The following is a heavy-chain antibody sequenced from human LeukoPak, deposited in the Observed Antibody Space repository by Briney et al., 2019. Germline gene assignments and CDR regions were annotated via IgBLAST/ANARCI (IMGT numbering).Heavy chain of an antibody. CDR3: ARADCSGSTCYLRHSWFDP. CDR1: GFTLSTFD. Sequence: GGSLRLSCAASGFTLSTFDMNWVRQAPGKGLEWVSSISTSSRYIYYRDSVKGRRTISRDDAKNSLYLQMNSLTVEDTAVYYCARADCSGSTCYLRHSWFDPWGQGTLVTVSS. J-gene: IGHJ5*02. V-gene: IGHV3-21*06. D-gene: IGHD2-2*01. CDR2: ISTSSRYI.